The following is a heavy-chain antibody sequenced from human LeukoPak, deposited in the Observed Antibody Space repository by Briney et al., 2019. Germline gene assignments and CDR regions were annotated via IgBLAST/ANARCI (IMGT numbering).Heavy chain of an antibody. J-gene: IGHJ4*02. CDR3: ARDQIGYDSSGHYYSPTSAFDY. V-gene: IGHV1-18*01. Sequence: ASVKVSCKASGYTFTSYGISWVRQAPGQGLEWMGWISAYNGNTNYAQKLQGRVTMTTDTSTSTAYMELRSLRSDDTAVYYCARDQIGYDSSGHYYSPTSAFDYWGQGTLVTVSS. CDR2: ISAYNGNT. D-gene: IGHD3-22*01. CDR1: GYTFTSYG.